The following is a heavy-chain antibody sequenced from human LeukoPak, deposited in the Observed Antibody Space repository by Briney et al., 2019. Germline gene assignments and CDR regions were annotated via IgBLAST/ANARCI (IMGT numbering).Heavy chain of an antibody. Sequence: SETLSLTCTVSGGSISSYYWSWIRQPPGKGLEWIGYIYYSGSTNYNPSLESRVTISVDTSKNYFSLKLSSVTAADAAVYYCATGSGGYYYYGMDVWGQGTTVTVSS. V-gene: IGHV4-59*01. J-gene: IGHJ6*02. CDR3: ATGSGGYYYYGMDV. D-gene: IGHD1-26*01. CDR1: GGSISSYY. CDR2: IYYSGST.